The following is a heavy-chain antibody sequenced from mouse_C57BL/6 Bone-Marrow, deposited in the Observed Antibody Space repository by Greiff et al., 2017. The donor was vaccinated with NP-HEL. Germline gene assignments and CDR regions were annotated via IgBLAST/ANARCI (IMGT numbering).Heavy chain of an antibody. Sequence: QVQLKQSGPELVKPGASVKLSCKASGYTFTSYDINWVKQRPGQGLEWIGWIYPRDGSTKYNEKFKGKATLTVDTSSSTAYMELHSLTSEDSAVYFCARRGGSSYWYFDVWGTGTTVTVSS. V-gene: IGHV1-85*01. CDR3: ARRGGSSYWYFDV. D-gene: IGHD1-1*01. J-gene: IGHJ1*03. CDR2: IYPRDGST. CDR1: GYTFTSYD.